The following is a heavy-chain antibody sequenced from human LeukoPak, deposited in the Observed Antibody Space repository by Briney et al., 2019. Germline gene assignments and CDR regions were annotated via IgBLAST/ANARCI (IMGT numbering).Heavy chain of an antibody. V-gene: IGHV3-23*01. J-gene: IGHJ4*02. CDR2: ISSSGGSP. CDR3: AKDQALSLSSSRALDY. D-gene: IGHD2-2*01. Sequence: GGSLRLSCVASGFTFSTYALSWVRQAPGKGLEWVSAISSSGGSPYYADSVNGRFTISRDNSKNTLYLQMNSLRAEDTALYYCAKDQALSLSSSRALDYWGQGTLATVSS. CDR1: GFTFSTYA.